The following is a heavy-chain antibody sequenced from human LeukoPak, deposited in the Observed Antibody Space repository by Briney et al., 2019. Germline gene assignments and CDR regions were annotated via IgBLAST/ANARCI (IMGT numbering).Heavy chain of an antibody. J-gene: IGHJ4*02. CDR2: ISWNSGSI. Sequence: GGSLRLSCAASGFTFDDYAMHWVRQAPGKGLEWASGISWNSGSIVYADSVKGRFTISRDNAKNSLYLQMNSLRAEDTALYYCSRLSAGFDYWGQGTLVTVSS. V-gene: IGHV3-9*01. CDR1: GFTFDDYA. CDR3: SRLSAGFDY. D-gene: IGHD6-13*01.